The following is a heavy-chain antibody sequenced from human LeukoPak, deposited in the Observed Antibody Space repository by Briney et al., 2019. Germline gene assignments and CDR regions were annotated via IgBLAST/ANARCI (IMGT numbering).Heavy chain of an antibody. Sequence: GGSLRLSCAASGFTFGSSAMSWVRQAPGKGPEWVSTFSRSGPDTYYADSVKGRFTISRDNSKNTLYLQMNSLRAEDTAVYYCARGQDGDFYYYYYMDVWGKGTTVTVSS. CDR1: GFTFGSSA. J-gene: IGHJ6*03. CDR2: FSRSGPDT. V-gene: IGHV3-23*01. CDR3: ARGQDGDFYYYYYMDV. D-gene: IGHD4-17*01.